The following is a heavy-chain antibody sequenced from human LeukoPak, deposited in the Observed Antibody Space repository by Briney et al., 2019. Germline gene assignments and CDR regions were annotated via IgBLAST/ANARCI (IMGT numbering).Heavy chain of an antibody. Sequence: GGSLRLSCAASGFTFSRYGLLWVRQAPGKGLDVVTFIRYDGNHQYYADSVKGRFTISRDNSKNTFYLQMNSLRAEDTAVYYCAKDGMVGATTGLYYFDYWGQGILVTVSS. J-gene: IGHJ4*02. V-gene: IGHV3-30*02. D-gene: IGHD1-26*01. CDR1: GFTFSRYG. CDR3: AKDGMVGATTGLYYFDY. CDR2: IRYDGNHQ.